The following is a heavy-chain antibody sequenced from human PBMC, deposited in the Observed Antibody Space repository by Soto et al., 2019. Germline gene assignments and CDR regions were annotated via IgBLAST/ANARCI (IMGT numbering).Heavy chain of an antibody. CDR2: IIPIFGTA. V-gene: IGHV1-69*13. D-gene: IGHD2-8*01. CDR1: GGTFSSYA. Sequence: SVKVSGKASGGTFSSYAISWLRQAPGQGLEWMGGIIPIFGTANYAQKFQGRVTITADESTSTAYMELSSLRSEDTAVYYCARDGTVYASIYYHNYVMDVWGQGTTVTVSS. J-gene: IGHJ6*02. CDR3: ARDGTVYASIYYHNYVMDV.